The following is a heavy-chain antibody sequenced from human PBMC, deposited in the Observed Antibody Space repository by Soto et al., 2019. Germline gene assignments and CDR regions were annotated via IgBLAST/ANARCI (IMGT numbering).Heavy chain of an antibody. CDR3: ARGSSGFDY. CDR2: IYYSGST. J-gene: IGHJ4*02. D-gene: IGHD6-19*01. CDR1: DGSISSYY. Sequence: SETLSLTCTVSDGSISSYYWSWIRQPPGKGLEWIGYIYYSGSTNYNPSLKSRVTISVDTSKNQFSLKLSSVTAADTAVYYCARGSSGFDYWGQGTLVTVSS. V-gene: IGHV4-59*01.